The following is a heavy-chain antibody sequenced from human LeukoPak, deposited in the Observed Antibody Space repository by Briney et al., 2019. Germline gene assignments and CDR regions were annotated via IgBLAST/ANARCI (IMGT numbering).Heavy chain of an antibody. V-gene: IGHV4-39*01. J-gene: IGHJ1*01. D-gene: IGHD2-2*01. Sequence: SETLSLTCTVSGGSISSSSYYWGWIRQPPGKGLEWIGSIYYSGSTYYNPSLKSRVTISVDTSKNQFSLKLSSVTAADTAVYYCARVVVVPAAIRGEYFQHWGQGTLVTVSS. CDR2: IYYSGST. CDR3: ARVVVVPAAIRGEYFQH. CDR1: GGSISSSSYY.